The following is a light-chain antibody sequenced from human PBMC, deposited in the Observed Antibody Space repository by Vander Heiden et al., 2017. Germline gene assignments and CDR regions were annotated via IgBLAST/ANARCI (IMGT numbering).Light chain of an antibody. J-gene: IGKJ4*01. CDR2: GAS. V-gene: IGKV4-1*01. CDR3: QQYYSTPLT. Sequence: DFVMTQSPASLAVSLGERDTITFKSSPSVFYSYNNSNFLAWYQQKPGQPPKLLIYGASTRESGVPDRFSGSGSGTDFTLTISSLQAEDVAVYYCQQYYSTPLTFGGGTKVEIK. CDR1: PSVFYSYNNSNF.